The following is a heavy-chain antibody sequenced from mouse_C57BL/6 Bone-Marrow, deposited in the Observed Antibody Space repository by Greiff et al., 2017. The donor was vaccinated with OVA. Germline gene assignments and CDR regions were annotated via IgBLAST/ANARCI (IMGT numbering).Heavy chain of an antibody. D-gene: IGHD2-3*01. Sequence: EVKLMESGGDLVKPGGSLKLSCAASGFTFSSYGMSWVRQTPDKRLEWVATISSGGSYTYYPDSVKGRFTISRDNAKNTLYLQMSSLKSEDTAMYYCARQGSIYDGSYYAMDYWGQGTSVTVSS. CDR2: ISSGGSYT. J-gene: IGHJ4*01. CDR3: ARQGSIYDGSYYAMDY. CDR1: GFTFSSYG. V-gene: IGHV5-6*01.